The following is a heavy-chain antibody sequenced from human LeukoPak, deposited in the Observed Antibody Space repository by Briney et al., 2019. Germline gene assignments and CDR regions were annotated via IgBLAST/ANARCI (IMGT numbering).Heavy chain of an antibody. CDR1: GGSISGFY. CDR3: ARDSLWFGELYHDAFDI. CDR2: IYYTGGT. J-gene: IGHJ3*02. Sequence: PSKTLSLTCSVSGGSISGFYWSWFRQPPGKGLEWIGYIYYTGGTNYNPSLESRVTMSVDTSKNQFSLKLSSVTAADTAVYYCARDSLWFGELYHDAFDIWGQGTMVTVSS. D-gene: IGHD3-10*01. V-gene: IGHV4-59*12.